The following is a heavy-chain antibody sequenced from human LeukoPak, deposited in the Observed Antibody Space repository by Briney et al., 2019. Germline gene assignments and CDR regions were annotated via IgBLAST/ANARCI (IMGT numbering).Heavy chain of an antibody. J-gene: IGHJ4*02. CDR1: GFNSYL. V-gene: IGHV3-7*01. Sequence: GGSLTLSCAASGFNSYLMSGVRQAPGKGLEWVANIKQEGSEKYYVDSVKGRFTISRDNVNNSLNLQMNSLRAEDTAVYYCASPAYGDYALFDYWGQGTLVTVSS. CDR2: IKQEGSEK. CDR3: ASPAYGDYALFDY. D-gene: IGHD4-17*01.